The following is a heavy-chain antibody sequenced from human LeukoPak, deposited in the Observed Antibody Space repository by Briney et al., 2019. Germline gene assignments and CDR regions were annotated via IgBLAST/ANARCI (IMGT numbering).Heavy chain of an antibody. J-gene: IGHJ6*03. CDR1: GFTFSSYW. D-gene: IGHD3-10*01. V-gene: IGHV3-7*01. Sequence: GGSLRLSCAASGFTFSSYWMSWVRQAPGKGLEWVANIKQDGSEKYYVDSVKGRFTISRDNAKNSLYLQMNSLRAEDTAVYYCARDRPMVRGIYYYYYYYMDVWGKGTTVTISS. CDR3: ARDRPMVRGIYYYYYYYMDV. CDR2: IKQDGSEK.